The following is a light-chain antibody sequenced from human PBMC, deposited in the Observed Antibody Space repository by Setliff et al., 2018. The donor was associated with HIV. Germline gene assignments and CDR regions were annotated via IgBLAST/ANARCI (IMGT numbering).Light chain of an antibody. J-gene: IGLJ1*01. CDR3: CSYAGSSTYV. V-gene: IGLV2-23*02. CDR2: EVN. Sequence: QSVLTQPASVSESPGQSITMSCTGTSSDVGSYNLVSWYQQHPGKAPKLMLYEVNKRPSGVSNRFSGSKSGNTASLTISGLQAEDEADYYCCSYAGSSTYVFGTGTKV. CDR1: SSDVGSYNL.